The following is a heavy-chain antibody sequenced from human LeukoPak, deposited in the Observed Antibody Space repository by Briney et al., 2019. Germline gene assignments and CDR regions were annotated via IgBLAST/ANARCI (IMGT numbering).Heavy chain of an antibody. CDR2: INPNSGGT. CDR3: ARDHTYYYDSSGYVGVDY. CDR1: GYTFTGYY. D-gene: IGHD3-22*01. J-gene: IGHJ4*02. V-gene: IGHV1-2*02. Sequence: ASVKVSCKASGYTFTGYYMHWVRQAPGQGLEWMGWINPNSGGTNYAQKFQGRVTMTRDTSISTAYMELSRLRSDDTAVYYCARDHTYYYDSSGYVGVDYWGQGTLVTVSS.